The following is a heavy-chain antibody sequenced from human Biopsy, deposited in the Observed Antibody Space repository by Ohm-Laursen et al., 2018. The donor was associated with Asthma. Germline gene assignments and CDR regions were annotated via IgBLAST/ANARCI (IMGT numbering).Heavy chain of an antibody. D-gene: IGHD6-19*01. Sequence: SLRLSCAASGFTFSDYYMSWIRQAPGKGLEWISYINGKSNSIEYADSVKGRFTISRDNAKNSLYLQMNGLRAEDTAVYYCARDSYSSGLYDDFESWGQGTLVTVSS. CDR2: INGKSNSI. J-gene: IGHJ4*02. CDR3: ARDSYSSGLYDDFES. CDR1: GFTFSDYY. V-gene: IGHV3-11*01.